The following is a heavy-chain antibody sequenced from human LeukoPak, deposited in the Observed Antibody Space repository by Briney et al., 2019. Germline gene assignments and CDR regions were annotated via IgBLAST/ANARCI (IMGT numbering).Heavy chain of an antibody. D-gene: IGHD3-9*01. J-gene: IGHJ6*03. CDR3: AREGHYDILTGYSPLEYYFYYMDV. Sequence: PGGSLRLSCEASGFTFSNYGIHWVRQTPGKGLEWVAAISSDGVEKHYADSVKGRFTISRDNSKSTLYLQMNSPRAEDTALYYCAREGHYDILTGYSPLEYYFYYMDVWGKGTTVTVSS. V-gene: IGHV3-30*04. CDR2: ISSDGVEK. CDR1: GFTFSNYG.